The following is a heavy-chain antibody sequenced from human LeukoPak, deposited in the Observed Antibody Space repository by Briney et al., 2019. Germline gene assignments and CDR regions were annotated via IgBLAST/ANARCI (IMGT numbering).Heavy chain of an antibody. CDR2: ISSGGSAI. Sequence: GGSLRLSCAASGFTFSTYEMIWVRQAPGKGLEWVSHISSGGSAIFYADSVKGRFTISRDNAKNSLYMQMNSLRSEDTAVYYCARVFRGSSPPTRGYWGQGTLVTVSS. CDR1: GFTFSTYE. D-gene: IGHD1-26*01. V-gene: IGHV3-48*03. CDR3: ARVFRGSSPPTRGY. J-gene: IGHJ4*02.